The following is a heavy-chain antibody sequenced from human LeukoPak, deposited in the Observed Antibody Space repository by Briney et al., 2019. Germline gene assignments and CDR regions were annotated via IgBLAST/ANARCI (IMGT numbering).Heavy chain of an antibody. CDR1: GFTFSSYS. J-gene: IGHJ4*02. CDR3: ARDRLAAAGNFDY. CDR2: ISSSSSYI. D-gene: IGHD6-13*01. V-gene: IGHV3-21*01. Sequence: GGTLTLSCAASGFTFSSYSMNWVRQAPGKGLEWVSSISSSSSYIYYADSVKGRFTISRDNAKNSLYLQMNSLRAEDTAVYYCARDRLAAAGNFDYWGQGALVTVSS.